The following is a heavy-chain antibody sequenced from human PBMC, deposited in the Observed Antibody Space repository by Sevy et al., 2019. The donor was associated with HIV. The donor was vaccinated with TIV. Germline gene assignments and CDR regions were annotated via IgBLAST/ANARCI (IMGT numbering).Heavy chain of an antibody. V-gene: IGHV3-21*01. Sequence: GGSLRLSCAASGFTFSSYSMNWVRQAPGKGLEWVSSISSSSSYIYYADSVKGRFTISRDNAKNSLYLQMNSLRAEDTAVYYCARDSPLLTGYYWRYYYYGMDVWGQGTTVTVSS. J-gene: IGHJ6*02. CDR2: ISSSSSYI. CDR1: GFTFSSYS. CDR3: ARDSPLLTGYYWRYYYYGMDV. D-gene: IGHD3-9*01.